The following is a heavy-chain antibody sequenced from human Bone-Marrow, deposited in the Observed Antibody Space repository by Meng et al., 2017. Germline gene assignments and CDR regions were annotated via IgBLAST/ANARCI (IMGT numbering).Heavy chain of an antibody. CDR1: GFTFRNYP. J-gene: IGHJ4*02. Sequence: GESLKLSCSISGFTFRNYPMHWVRLAPGKGLEWVALISDDGSSKFYADSVRGRFTISRDNSKDTLLLRMSSLRVEDTAVYWCARAVYSNYLDYWGQGTLVTVSS. CDR3: ARAVYSNYLDY. D-gene: IGHD4-11*01. CDR2: ISDDGSSK. V-gene: IGHV3-30*15.